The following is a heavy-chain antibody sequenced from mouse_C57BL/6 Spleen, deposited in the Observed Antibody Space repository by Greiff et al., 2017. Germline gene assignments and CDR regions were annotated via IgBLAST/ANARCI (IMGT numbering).Heavy chain of an antibody. Sequence: EVKVEESGGGLVQPGGSLSLSCAASGFTFTDYYMSWVRQPPGKALEWLGFIRNKANGYTTEYSASVKGRFTISRDNSQSILYLQMNALRAEDSATYYCARPLYYGSSYWYFDVWGTGTTVTVSS. V-gene: IGHV7-3*01. J-gene: IGHJ1*03. D-gene: IGHD1-1*01. CDR3: ARPLYYGSSYWYFDV. CDR1: GFTFTDYY. CDR2: IRNKANGYTT.